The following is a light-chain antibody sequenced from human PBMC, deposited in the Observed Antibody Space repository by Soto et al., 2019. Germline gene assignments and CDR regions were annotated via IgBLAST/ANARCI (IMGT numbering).Light chain of an antibody. CDR2: EDT. Sequence: QSVLTQPASVSGSPGQSITISCAGTSSDVGSHPLVSWYQQHPGKAPKLMISEDTKRPSGVSNRFSGSKSGNTASLTISGLQAEDEADYYCISYTVSRSYVFGTGTKLTVL. CDR1: SSDVGSHPL. J-gene: IGLJ1*01. V-gene: IGLV2-14*02. CDR3: ISYTVSRSYV.